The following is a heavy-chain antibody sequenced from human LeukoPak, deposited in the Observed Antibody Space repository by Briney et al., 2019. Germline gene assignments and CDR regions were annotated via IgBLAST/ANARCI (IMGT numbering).Heavy chain of an antibody. J-gene: IGHJ4*02. CDR2: IWYDGSNR. D-gene: IGHD5-18*01. CDR3: ARDRSYGPDY. Sequence: GRSLRLSCAASGFTFSSYGMHWVRQAPGKGLEWVAVIWYDGSNRYYADSVKGRFTISRENSKNTLYLQMNILRAEATALYYCARDRSYGPDYGGQGTLVTVSA. V-gene: IGHV3-33*01. CDR1: GFTFSSYG.